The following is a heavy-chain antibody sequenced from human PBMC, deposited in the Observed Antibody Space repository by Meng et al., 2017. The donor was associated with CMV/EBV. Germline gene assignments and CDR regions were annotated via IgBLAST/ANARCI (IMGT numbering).Heavy chain of an antibody. CDR3: ARDLVVPPEDYYYGMDV. V-gene: IGHV3-9*01. J-gene: IGHJ6*02. CDR2: ISWNSGSI. D-gene: IGHD2-2*01. CDR1: GFTFDDYA. Sequence: GGSLRLSCAASGFTFDDYAMHWVRQAPGKGLEWVSGISWNSGSIGYADSVKGRFTISRDNAKNSLYLQMNSLRAEDTALYYCARDLVVPPEDYYYGMDVWGQGTTVTVSS.